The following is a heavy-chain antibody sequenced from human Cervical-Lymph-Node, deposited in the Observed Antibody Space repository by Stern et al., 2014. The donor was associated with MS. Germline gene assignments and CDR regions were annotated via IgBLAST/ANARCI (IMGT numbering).Heavy chain of an antibody. CDR1: GFTFRSYS. CDR2: ISSSSSYI. J-gene: IGHJ4*02. V-gene: IGHV3-21*01. CDR3: ARDNFEYSTESFDY. D-gene: IGHD6-6*01. Sequence: EVQLVQSGGGLVKPGGSLRLSCAASGFTFRSYSMNLVRQAPGKVLEWVSSISSSSSYIYYADSVKGRFTISRDNAKNSLYLQMNSLRAEDTAVYYCARDNFEYSTESFDYWGQGTLVTVSS.